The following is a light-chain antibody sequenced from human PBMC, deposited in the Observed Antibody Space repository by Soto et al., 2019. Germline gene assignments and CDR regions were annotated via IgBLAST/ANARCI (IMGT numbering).Light chain of an antibody. V-gene: IGLV1-40*01. CDR2: GNN. Sequence: QSVLTQPPSVSGAPGQKVTISCTRSSSNIGAVYDVHWYQHLPGTAPKLLIYGNNNRPSGVPDRFSGSKSGTSASLAITGLQAEDEADYYCQSYDSSLSGWVFGGGTKLTVL. J-gene: IGLJ3*02. CDR3: QSYDSSLSGWV. CDR1: SSNIGAVYD.